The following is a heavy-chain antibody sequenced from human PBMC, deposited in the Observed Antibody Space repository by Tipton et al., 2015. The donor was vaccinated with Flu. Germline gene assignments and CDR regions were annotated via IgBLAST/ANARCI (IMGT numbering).Heavy chain of an antibody. J-gene: IGHJ4*02. V-gene: IGHV4-39*07. Sequence: TLSLTCSVSGDSMTSSRYYWGWIRQPPGKGLEWIGSIFHSGSTYYNPSLKSRVTISVDTSKNQFSLKLISVTAADTAVYYCARDLTTIFGGAFDNWGPGTLVTVSS. CDR3: ARDLTTIFGGAFDN. CDR1: GDSMTSSRYY. CDR2: IFHSGST. D-gene: IGHD3-3*01.